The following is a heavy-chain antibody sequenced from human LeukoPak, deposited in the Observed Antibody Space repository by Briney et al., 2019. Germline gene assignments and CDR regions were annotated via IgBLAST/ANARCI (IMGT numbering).Heavy chain of an antibody. D-gene: IGHD3-10*01. V-gene: IGHV1-69*01. CDR2: IIPIFGTA. J-gene: IGHJ5*02. CDR1: GGTFSSYA. CDR3: AREIAYYYGSGSYPANWFDP. Sequence: VKVSCKASGGTFSSYAISWVRQAPGQGLEWMGGIIPIFGTANYAQKFQGRVTTTADESTSTAYMELSSLRSEDTAVYYCAREIAYYYGSGSYPANWFDPWGQGTLVTVSS.